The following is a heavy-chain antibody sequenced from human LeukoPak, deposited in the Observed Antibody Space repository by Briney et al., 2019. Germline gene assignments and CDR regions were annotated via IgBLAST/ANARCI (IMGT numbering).Heavy chain of an antibody. Sequence: GGSLRLPCAAPGFTFNIYSMNWVRQAPGKGLEWVSSISSTSSHKYYADSVKGRFTVSRDNAKNSLYLQMTSLRAEDTAVYYCAREFADSWGQGTLVIVSS. CDR1: GFTFNIYS. CDR2: ISSTSSHK. CDR3: AREFADS. J-gene: IGHJ4*02. V-gene: IGHV3-21*01.